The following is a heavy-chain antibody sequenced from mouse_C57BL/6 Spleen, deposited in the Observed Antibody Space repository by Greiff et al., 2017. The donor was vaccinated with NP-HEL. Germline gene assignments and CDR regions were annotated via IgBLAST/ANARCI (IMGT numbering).Heavy chain of an antibody. D-gene: IGHD1-1*01. V-gene: IGHV1-82*01. J-gene: IGHJ2*01. CDR1: GYAFSSSW. CDR3: AGRSSSLFDY. Sequence: QVQLKESGPELVKPGASVKISYKASGYAFSSSWMNWVKQRPGKGLEWIGRIYPGDGDTNYNGKLKGKATLTADKSSSTAYMQLSSLTSEDSAVYVCAGRSSSLFDYWGQGTTLTVSS. CDR2: IYPGDGDT.